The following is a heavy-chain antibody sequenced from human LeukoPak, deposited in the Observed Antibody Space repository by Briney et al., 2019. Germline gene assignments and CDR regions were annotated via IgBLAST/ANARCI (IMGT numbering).Heavy chain of an antibody. J-gene: IGHJ4*02. Sequence: SETLSLTCTVSGGSISSYYWSWIRQPAGKGLEWIGRSYTSGSTNYNPSLKSRVTMSVDTSKNQFSLKLSSVTAADTAVYYCAILPRYSRDDYWGQGTLVTVSS. CDR2: SYTSGST. D-gene: IGHD6-13*01. CDR1: GGSISSYY. V-gene: IGHV4-4*07. CDR3: AILPRYSRDDY.